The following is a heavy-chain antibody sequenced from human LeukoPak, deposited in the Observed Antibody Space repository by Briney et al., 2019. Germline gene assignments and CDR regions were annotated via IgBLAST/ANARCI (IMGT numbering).Heavy chain of an antibody. Sequence: SETLSLTCTVSGASIRSDSYYWSWIRQPAGKGLEWLGRIYTTGSTNYNPSLKSRVSISLDTSKNQFSLKLSSVTAADTAVYYCARGGDIDAFDIWGQGAMVTVSS. J-gene: IGHJ3*02. V-gene: IGHV4-61*02. CDR2: IYTTGST. D-gene: IGHD3-10*01. CDR1: GASIRSDSYY. CDR3: ARGGDIDAFDI.